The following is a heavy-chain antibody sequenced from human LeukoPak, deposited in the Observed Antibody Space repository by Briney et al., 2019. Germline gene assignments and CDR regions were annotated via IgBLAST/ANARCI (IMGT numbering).Heavy chain of an antibody. J-gene: IGHJ5*02. D-gene: IGHD2-15*01. Sequence: ASVKVSCKASGYTFTSYDINWVRQATGQGLEWMGWMKPNSGSTGYAQKFQGRVTITRNNAISTAYLELSSLRYDATAVYYSVRSDSRLLHNWSAPCGQGTLVTVSS. CDR2: MKPNSGST. CDR3: VRSDSRLLHNWSAP. V-gene: IGHV1-8*03. CDR1: GYTFTSYD.